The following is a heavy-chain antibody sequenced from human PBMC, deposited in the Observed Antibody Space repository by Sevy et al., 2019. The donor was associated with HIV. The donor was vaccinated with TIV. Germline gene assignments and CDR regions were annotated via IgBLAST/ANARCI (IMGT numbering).Heavy chain of an antibody. D-gene: IGHD1-26*01. CDR3: GRGLVGATRRGLLSEGYDY. CDR2: IIPIFGTA. J-gene: IGHJ4*02. CDR1: GGTFSSYA. Sequence: ATVKVSCKASGGTFSSYAISWVRQAPGQGLEWMGGIIPIFGTANYTQKFQGRVTITADKSTSSAYMELSSLRSGDSAVYHCGRGLVGATRRGLLSEGYDYWGQGTLVTVSS. V-gene: IGHV1-69*06.